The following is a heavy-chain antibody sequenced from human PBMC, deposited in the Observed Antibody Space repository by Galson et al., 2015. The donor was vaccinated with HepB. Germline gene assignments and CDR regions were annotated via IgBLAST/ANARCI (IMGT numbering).Heavy chain of an antibody. CDR3: ARDRHPITIFGVDDAFEI. CDR1: GFTFSSYS. CDR2: ISSSSSTI. J-gene: IGHJ3*02. Sequence: SLRLSCAASGFTFSSYSMNWVRQAPGKGLEWVSYISSSSSTIYYADSVKGRFTISRDNAKNSLYLQMNSLRAEDTAVYYCARDRHPITIFGVDDAFEIWGQGTMVTVSS. V-gene: IGHV3-48*01. D-gene: IGHD3-3*01.